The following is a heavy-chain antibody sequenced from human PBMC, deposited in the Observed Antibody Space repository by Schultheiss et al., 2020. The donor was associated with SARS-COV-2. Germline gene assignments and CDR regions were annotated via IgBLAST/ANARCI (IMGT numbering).Heavy chain of an antibody. CDR2: ISYDGSNK. V-gene: IGHV3-30*01. D-gene: IGHD3-22*01. CDR3: ARTYDYYDSSGCFDY. J-gene: IGHJ4*02. CDR1: GFTFSSYA. Sequence: GGSLRLSCAASGFTFSSYAMSWVRQAPGKGLEWVAVISYDGSNKYYADSVKGRFTISRDNSKNTLYLQMNSLRAEDTAVFYCARTYDYYDSSGCFDYWGQGTLVTVSS.